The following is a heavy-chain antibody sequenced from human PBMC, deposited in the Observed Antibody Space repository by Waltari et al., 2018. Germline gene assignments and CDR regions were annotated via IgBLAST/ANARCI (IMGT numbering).Heavy chain of an antibody. CDR2: INIGGCYI. CDR1: GCTFSDYW. Sequence: EVHLVQAGGDLVQPGGSLRLSCAASGCTFSDYWLHWFRQVPGKGMVGVARINIGGCYISYADPVKGRFTISRDNTKNTVYLQLNSLRVEDTGVYYCARKGGRGYPYGPFFYDHWGQGTLVTVSS. J-gene: IGHJ4*02. D-gene: IGHD5-18*01. CDR3: ARKGGRGYPYGPFFYDH. V-gene: IGHV3-74*01.